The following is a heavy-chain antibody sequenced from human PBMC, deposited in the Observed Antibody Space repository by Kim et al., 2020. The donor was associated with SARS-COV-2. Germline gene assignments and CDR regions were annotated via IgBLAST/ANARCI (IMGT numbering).Heavy chain of an antibody. J-gene: IGHJ6*02. CDR1: GGTFSSYT. V-gene: IGHV1-69*02. D-gene: IGHD2-15*01. CDR3: ASSRAVVVVAATGADYYYYGMDV. CDR2: IIPILGIA. Sequence: SVKVSCKASGGTFSSYTISWVRQAPGQGLEWMGRIIPILGIANYAQKFQGRVTITADKSTSTAYMELSSLRSEDTAVYYCASSRAVVVVAATGADYYYYGMDVWGQGTTVTVSS.